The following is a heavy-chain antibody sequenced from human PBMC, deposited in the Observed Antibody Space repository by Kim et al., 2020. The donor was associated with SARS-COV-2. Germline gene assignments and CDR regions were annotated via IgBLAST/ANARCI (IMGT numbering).Heavy chain of an antibody. Sequence: AHSERDRLTVSRENDKNSLYLQMNSLTFEDTAVYYCARGRTTVTTGRFDYWGQGALVTVSS. D-gene: IGHD4-17*01. V-gene: IGHV3-11*04. J-gene: IGHJ4*02. CDR3: ARGRTTVTTGRFDY.